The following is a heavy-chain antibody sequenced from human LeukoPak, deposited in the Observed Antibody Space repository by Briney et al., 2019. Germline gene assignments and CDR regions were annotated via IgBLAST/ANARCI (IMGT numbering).Heavy chain of an antibody. J-gene: IGHJ4*02. D-gene: IGHD4-17*01. CDR1: GGSFSGYY. CDR2: INHSGST. Sequence: PSETLSLTCAVYGGSFSGYYWSWIRQPPGKGLEWIGEINHSGSTNYNPSLKSRVTISVDTSKNQFSLKLSSVTAADTAVYYCARALKATVKTWGQGTLVTVSS. CDR3: ARALKATVKT. V-gene: IGHV4-34*01.